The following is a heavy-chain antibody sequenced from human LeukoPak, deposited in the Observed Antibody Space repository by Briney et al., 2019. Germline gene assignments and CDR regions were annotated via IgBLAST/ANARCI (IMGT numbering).Heavy chain of an antibody. V-gene: IGHV4-59*08. D-gene: IGHD4-17*01. J-gene: IGHJ4*02. Sequence: SETLSLTCTVSGGSISSYYWSWIRQPPGKGLEWIGYIYYSGSTNYNPPLKSRVTISVDTSKNKFSLKLSPVTAADTAVYYCARLLRGGYGDYGPLYYFDYWGQGTLVTVSS. CDR1: GGSISSYY. CDR3: ARLLRGGYGDYGPLYYFDY. CDR2: IYYSGST.